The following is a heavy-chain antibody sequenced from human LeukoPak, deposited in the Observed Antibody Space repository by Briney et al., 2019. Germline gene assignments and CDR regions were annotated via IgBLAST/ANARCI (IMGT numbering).Heavy chain of an antibody. CDR2: FDPEDGET. V-gene: IGHV1-24*01. CDR1: GYTLTELS. Sequence: ASVKVSCKVSGYTLTELSMHWVRQAPGKGLEWMGGFDPEDGETIYAQKFQGRVTMTEDTSTDTAYMELSSLRSEDTAVYYCATGAVLEYCSGGSCYRSNYFDYWGQGTLVTVSS. CDR3: ATGAVLEYCSGGSCYRSNYFDY. D-gene: IGHD2-15*01. J-gene: IGHJ4*02.